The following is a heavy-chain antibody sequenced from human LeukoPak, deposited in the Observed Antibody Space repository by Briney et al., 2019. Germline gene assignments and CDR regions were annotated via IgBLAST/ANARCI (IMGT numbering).Heavy chain of an antibody. CDR3: ARGREEYDYVWGSYRYNWFDP. D-gene: IGHD3-16*02. CDR2: ISAYNGNT. V-gene: IGHV1-18*01. CDR1: GYTFTSYG. J-gene: IGHJ5*02. Sequence: ASVKVSCKTSGYTFTSYGISWVRQAPGQGLEWVGWISAYNGNTNYAQKFQGRVTMTTDTSTSTAYMDLRSLRSDDTAVYYCARGREEYDYVWGSYRYNWFDPWGQGTLVTVSS.